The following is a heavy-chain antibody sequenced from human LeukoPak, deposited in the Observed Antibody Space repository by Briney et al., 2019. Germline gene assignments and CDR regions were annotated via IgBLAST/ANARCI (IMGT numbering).Heavy chain of an antibody. CDR1: GGSLRADF. CDR3: ARAPDRIRFDP. D-gene: IGHD1-14*01. CDR2: IHPGGST. V-gene: IGHV4-34*01. J-gene: IGHJ5*02. Sequence: PSETLSLTCAVYGGSLRADFWSWIRQPPGKGLEWIGDIHPGGSTKYNPSLESRVTIPVDTSKNQFSLRLTSVTAADTAVYYCARAPDRIRFDPWGQGALVTVSS.